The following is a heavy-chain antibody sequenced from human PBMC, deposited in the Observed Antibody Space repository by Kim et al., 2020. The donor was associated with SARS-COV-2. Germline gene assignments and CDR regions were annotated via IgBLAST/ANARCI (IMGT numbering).Heavy chain of an antibody. J-gene: IGHJ4*02. D-gene: IGHD6-13*01. CDR1: GGSISSYY. Sequence: SETLSLTCTVSGGSISSYYWSWIRQPPGKGLEWIGYIYYSGSTNYNPSLKSRVTISVDTSKNQFSLKLSSVTAADTAVYYCARGREGYISSWFVDYWGQGTLVTVSS. CDR2: IYYSGST. CDR3: ARGREGYISSWFVDY. V-gene: IGHV4-59*01.